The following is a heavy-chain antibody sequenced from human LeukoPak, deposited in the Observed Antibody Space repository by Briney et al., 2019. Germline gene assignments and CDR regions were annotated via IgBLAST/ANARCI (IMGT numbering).Heavy chain of an antibody. CDR3: ARYRWSGYDFDY. V-gene: IGHV3-9*01. D-gene: IGHD5-12*01. CDR1: GFTFDDYA. Sequence: PGRSLRLSCAASGFTFDDYAMHWVRQAPGKGLEWVSGISWNSGSIGYADSVKGRFTISRDNSKNTLYLQMNSLRAEDTAVYYCARYRWSGYDFDYWGQGTLVTVSS. CDR2: ISWNSGSI. J-gene: IGHJ4*02.